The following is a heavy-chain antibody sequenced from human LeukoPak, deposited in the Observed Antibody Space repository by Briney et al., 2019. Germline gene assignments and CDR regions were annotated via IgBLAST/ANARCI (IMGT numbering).Heavy chain of an antibody. Sequence: ASVKVSCKASGYTFTSYDINWVRQATRQGLEWMGWMNPNSGNTGFAQKFQGRVTMTTNTSISTAYMELSSLRSEDAAVYYCASPIVVVVATTGVDAFGIWGQGTMVTVSS. CDR1: GYTFTSYD. CDR3: ASPIVVVVATTGVDAFGI. D-gene: IGHD2-21*01. V-gene: IGHV1-8*01. CDR2: MNPNSGNT. J-gene: IGHJ3*02.